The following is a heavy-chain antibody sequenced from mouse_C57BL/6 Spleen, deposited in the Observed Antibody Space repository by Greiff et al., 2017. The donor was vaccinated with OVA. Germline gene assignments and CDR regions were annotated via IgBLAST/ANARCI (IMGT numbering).Heavy chain of an antibody. J-gene: IGHJ2*01. D-gene: IGHD1-1*02. CDR3: ARGGVALYFDY. CDR1: GYAFTNYL. CDR2: INPGSGGT. V-gene: IGHV1-54*01. Sequence: QVQLKESGAELVRPGTSVKVSCKASGYAFTNYLIEWVKQRPGQGLEWIGVINPGSGGTNYNEKFKGKATLTADKASSTAYMQLSSLTSEDAEVSFCARGGVALYFDYWGQGTTLTVSS.